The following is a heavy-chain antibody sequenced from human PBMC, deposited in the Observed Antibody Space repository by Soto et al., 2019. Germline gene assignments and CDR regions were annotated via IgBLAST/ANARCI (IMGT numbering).Heavy chain of an antibody. Sequence: GSLRLSCAASGFTFSSYGMHWVRQAPGKGLEWVAVISYDGSNKYYADSVKGRFTISRDNSKNTLYLQMNSLRAEDTAVYYCARDSVVPVYSYSWALDYWGQGTLVTVSS. V-gene: IGHV3-30*03. CDR3: ARDSVVPVYSYSWALDY. D-gene: IGHD5-18*01. J-gene: IGHJ4*02. CDR2: ISYDGSNK. CDR1: GFTFSSYG.